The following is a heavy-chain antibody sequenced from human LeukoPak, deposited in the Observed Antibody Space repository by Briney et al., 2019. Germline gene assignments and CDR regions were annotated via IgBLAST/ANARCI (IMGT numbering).Heavy chain of an antibody. CDR2: ITPIFGTA. CDR3: ARAGTVGWFDP. V-gene: IGHV1-69*13. CDR1: GGTFSSYA. J-gene: IGHJ5*02. Sequence: EASVKVSCKASGGTFSSYAISWVRQAPGQGLEWMGGITPIFGTANYAQKFQGRVTITADESTSTAYMELSSLRSDDTAVYYCARAGTVGWFDPWGQGTLVTVSS. D-gene: IGHD6-13*01.